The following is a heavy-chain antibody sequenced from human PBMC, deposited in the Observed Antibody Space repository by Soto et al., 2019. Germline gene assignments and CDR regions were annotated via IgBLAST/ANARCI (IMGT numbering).Heavy chain of an antibody. V-gene: IGHV1-69*06. CDR1: GGTFSSYA. CDR2: IIPIFGTA. Sequence: SVKVYCKASGGTFSSYAISWLRQAPGQGLEWMGGIIPIFGTANYTQKFQGRVTITADKSTSTAYMELSSLRSEDTAVYYCARVSPGAAGIVYRGQGTLGTVSS. D-gene: IGHD6-13*01. CDR3: ARVSPGAAGIVY. J-gene: IGHJ4*02.